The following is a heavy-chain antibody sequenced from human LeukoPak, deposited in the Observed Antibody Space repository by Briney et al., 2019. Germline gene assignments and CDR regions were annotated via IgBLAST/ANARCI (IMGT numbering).Heavy chain of an antibody. CDR3: ARGLGSGYYYYGMDV. CDR2: ISDIGSI. J-gene: IGHJ6*02. D-gene: IGHD3-22*01. Sequence: SETLSLTCTVSGGSISSYYWSWIRQPPGKELEWIAYISDIGSINYNPSLKSRVTISLDTSKNQFSLKLSSVTAADTAVYYCARGLGSGYYYYGMDVWGQGTTVTVSS. CDR1: GGSISSYY. V-gene: IGHV4-59*08.